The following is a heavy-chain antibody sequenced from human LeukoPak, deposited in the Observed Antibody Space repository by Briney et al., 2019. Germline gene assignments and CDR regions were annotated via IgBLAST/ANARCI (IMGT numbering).Heavy chain of an antibody. CDR1: GFTFRSYD. CDR3: AREDSSGAFDI. Sequence: GESLRLSRAASGFTFRSYDMHWVRQAPGKGLEWVAVVWYDESNKYYVDSVKGRFTISRDNSKNTLYLQMNSLRVEDTALYYCAREDSSGAFDIWGQGTMVTVSS. J-gene: IGHJ3*02. CDR2: VWYDESNK. D-gene: IGHD3-22*01. V-gene: IGHV3-33*01.